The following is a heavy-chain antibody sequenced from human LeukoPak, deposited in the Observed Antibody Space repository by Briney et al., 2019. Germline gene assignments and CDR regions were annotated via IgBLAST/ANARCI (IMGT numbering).Heavy chain of an antibody. J-gene: IGHJ5*02. Sequence: QSGGSLRLSCAASGFTFSSYAMSWVRQAPGKGLEWASAISGSGGSTYYADSVKGRFTISRDNSKNTLYLQMNSLRAEDTAVYYCAKETFDFWSGDNWFDPWGQGTLVTVSS. CDR3: AKETFDFWSGDNWFDP. D-gene: IGHD3-3*01. CDR1: GFTFSSYA. CDR2: ISGSGGST. V-gene: IGHV3-23*01.